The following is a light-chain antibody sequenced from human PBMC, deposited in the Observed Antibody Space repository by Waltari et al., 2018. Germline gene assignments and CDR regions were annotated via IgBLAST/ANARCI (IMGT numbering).Light chain of an antibody. CDR2: RND. CDR1: ASNIGNNV. J-gene: IGLJ3*02. CDR3: AAWDDSLNGRWV. Sequence: QPVLTQPPSASGTPGHTVTISCSGGASNIGNNVVNWYQQLPGTAPKLVIYRNDVRPSGVPDRFSGSKSGTSASLAISGLQSEDEADYYCAAWDDSLNGRWVFGGGTKVTVL. V-gene: IGLV1-44*01.